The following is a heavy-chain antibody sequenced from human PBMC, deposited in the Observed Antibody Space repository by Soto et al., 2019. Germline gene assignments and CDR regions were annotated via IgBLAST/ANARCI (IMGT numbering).Heavy chain of an antibody. CDR1: GGSISSGGYS. D-gene: IGHD2-2*01. J-gene: IGHJ5*02. CDR2: IYHSGST. V-gene: IGHV4-30-2*01. CDR3: ARALLILGYCSSTSCPSGGFDP. Sequence: SETLSLTCAVSGGSISSGGYSWSWIQQPPGKGLEWIGYIYHSGSTSFNPSLKSRITISVDRYKNQFSLKLSSVTAADTAVYYCARALLILGYCSSTSCPSGGFDPWGQGTLVTVSS.